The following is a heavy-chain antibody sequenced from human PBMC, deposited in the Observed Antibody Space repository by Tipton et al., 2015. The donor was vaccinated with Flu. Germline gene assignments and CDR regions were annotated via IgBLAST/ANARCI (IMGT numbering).Heavy chain of an antibody. J-gene: IGHJ4*01. Sequence: TLSLTCSVSGDSIGSRYYWAWIRQPPGKGLEWIGTVYHRGSTYYNPSLNSRITLSMDKSGNQFSLQLSSVTAADTAVYYCARGVPGAIGEAHFDYWGHGILVTVSS. CDR1: GDSIGSRYY. CDR3: ARGVPGAIGEAHFDY. D-gene: IGHD3-10*01. CDR2: VYHRGST. V-gene: IGHV4-38-2*02.